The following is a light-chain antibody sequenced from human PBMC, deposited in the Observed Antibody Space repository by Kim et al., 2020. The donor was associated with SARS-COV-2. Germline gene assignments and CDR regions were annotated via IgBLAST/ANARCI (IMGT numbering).Light chain of an antibody. V-gene: IGLV2-8*01. Sequence: QSVTIACTGTSSDVGGYNYVSWYQQHPGKAPKVMIYEVSKRPSGVPDRFSGSKSGNTASLTVSGLQAEDEADYYCTSYAGSNNLGVFGAGIKVTVL. J-gene: IGLJ1*01. CDR2: EVS. CDR3: TSYAGSNNLGV. CDR1: SSDVGGYNY.